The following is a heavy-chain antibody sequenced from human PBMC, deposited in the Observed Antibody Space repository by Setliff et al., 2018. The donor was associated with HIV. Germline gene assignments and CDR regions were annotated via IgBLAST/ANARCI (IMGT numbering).Heavy chain of an antibody. Sequence: GASVKVSCKASGYSFTGYYMHWVRQAPGQGLEWMGRINPNSGNTGYAQKFQGRVTMTRNTSISTAYMELSSLRSEDTAAYYCARRITGLDAFDIWGQGTMVTVSS. V-gene: IGHV1-8*02. D-gene: IGHD2-8*02. CDR1: GYSFTGYY. J-gene: IGHJ3*02. CDR2: INPNSGNT. CDR3: ARRITGLDAFDI.